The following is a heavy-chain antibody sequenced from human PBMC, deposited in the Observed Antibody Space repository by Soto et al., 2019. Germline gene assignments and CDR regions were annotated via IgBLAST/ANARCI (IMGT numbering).Heavy chain of an antibody. V-gene: IGHV4-39*01. Sequence: SETLSLTCTFSGGSISSSSYYWGWIRQPPGKGLEWIGSIYYSGSTYYNPSLKSRVTVSVDTSKNQFSLKLSSVTAADTAVYYCASHQPFFPRNPDIVVVAAAIGIWGQGTMVTVSS. J-gene: IGHJ3*02. CDR1: GGSISSSSYY. CDR3: ASHQPFFPRNPDIVVVAAAIGI. CDR2: IYYSGST. D-gene: IGHD2-2*01.